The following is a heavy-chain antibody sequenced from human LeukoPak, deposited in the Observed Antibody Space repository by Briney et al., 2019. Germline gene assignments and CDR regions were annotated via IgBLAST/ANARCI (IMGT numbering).Heavy chain of an antibody. J-gene: IGHJ4*02. D-gene: IGHD5/OR15-5a*01. CDR1: GYTFTGYY. CDR2: IDPNSGGT. Sequence: ASVKVSCKASGYTFTGYYIHWVRQAPGQGLEWMRRIDPNSGGTSYAQNFQGRVTMTRDTSISTAYMELTRLTSDDTAVYYCARDASVSADYWGQGTLVTVSS. V-gene: IGHV1-2*06. CDR3: ARDASVSADY.